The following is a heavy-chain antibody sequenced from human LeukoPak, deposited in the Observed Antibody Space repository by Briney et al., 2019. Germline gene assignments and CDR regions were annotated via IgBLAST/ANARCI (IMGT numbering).Heavy chain of an antibody. CDR3: ARFTARFGY. Sequence: SETLSLTCAVYGGSFSGYYWSWIRQPPGKGLEWIGEINHSGSTNYNPSLKSRVTISVDTSKNQFSLKLSSVTAADTAVYYCARFTARFGYWGQGTLVTVSS. CDR1: GGSFSGYY. V-gene: IGHV4-34*01. J-gene: IGHJ4*02. CDR2: INHSGST.